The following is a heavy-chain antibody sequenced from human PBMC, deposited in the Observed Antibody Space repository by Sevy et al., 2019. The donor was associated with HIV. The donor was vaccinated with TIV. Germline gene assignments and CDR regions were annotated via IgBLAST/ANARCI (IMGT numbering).Heavy chain of an antibody. CDR1: GDTFGNYA. J-gene: IGHJ6*02. CDR2: IIPVFGSA. CDR3: ARSNPDGYNYSYYYGMDV. Sequence: VKVSCKASGDTFGNYAIAWVRQAPGQGLEWMGGIIPVFGSANSAQKFQDRVTITADVSTSTAYMELRSLRSEDTAVYYCARSNPDGYNYSYYYGMDVWGQGTTVTVSS. V-gene: IGHV1-69*13. D-gene: IGHD1-1*01.